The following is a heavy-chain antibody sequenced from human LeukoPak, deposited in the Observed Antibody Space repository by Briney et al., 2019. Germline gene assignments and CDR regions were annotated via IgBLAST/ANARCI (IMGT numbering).Heavy chain of an antibody. V-gene: IGHV3-23*01. Sequence: PGGSLRLSCAASGFTFSSYAMIWVRQAPGKGLEWVQVISGNGGGTYFADSVKGRFTISRDNSKTTLYLQMNSLRAEDTAIYYCAKGGSVTAPDDAFAIWGQGTMVTVSS. CDR3: AKGGSVTAPDDAFAI. CDR2: ISGNGGGT. D-gene: IGHD5/OR15-5a*01. CDR1: GFTFSSYA. J-gene: IGHJ3*02.